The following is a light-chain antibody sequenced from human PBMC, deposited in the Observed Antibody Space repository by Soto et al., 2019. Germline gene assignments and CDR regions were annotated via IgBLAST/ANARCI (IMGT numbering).Light chain of an antibody. CDR3: CSYAHSGTWV. CDR2: EDT. CDR1: TRDVGRKNI. V-gene: IGLV2-23*01. Sequence: QSALTQPASVSGSPGQSITISCTGTTRDVGRKNIVSWYQHHPTTAPRLMIYEDTKRPSGISNRFSGSTSGNTASLTISGLQAEDEADYYCCSYAHSGTWVFGGGTKLTVL. J-gene: IGLJ3*02.